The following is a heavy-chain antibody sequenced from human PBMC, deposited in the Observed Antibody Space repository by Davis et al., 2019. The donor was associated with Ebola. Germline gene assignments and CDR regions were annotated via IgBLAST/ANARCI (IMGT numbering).Heavy chain of an antibody. D-gene: IGHD2-15*01. V-gene: IGHV3-73*01. CDR3: ARDWPIDVVVVAATFDY. J-gene: IGHJ4*02. Sequence: GGSLRLSCAASGFTFSGSAMHWVRQASGKGLEWVGRIRSKANSYATAYAASVKGRFTISRDDSKNTAYLQMNSLRAEDTAVYYCARDWPIDVVVVAATFDYWGQGTLVTVSS. CDR2: IRSKANSYAT. CDR1: GFTFSGSA.